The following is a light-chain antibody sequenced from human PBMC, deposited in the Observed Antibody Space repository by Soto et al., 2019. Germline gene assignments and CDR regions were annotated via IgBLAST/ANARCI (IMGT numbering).Light chain of an antibody. CDR1: QSISGW. CDR3: QQYSTFSLT. Sequence: DIQMTQSPSTLSAFVGDRVTITCRASQSISGWLAWYQHKPGKAPRLLMYDGSSLQTGVPSRFSGSGSTIEFTLTISRLQPDDCATYYCQQYSTFSLTFGQGTKVEVK. CDR2: DGS. J-gene: IGKJ1*01. V-gene: IGKV1-5*01.